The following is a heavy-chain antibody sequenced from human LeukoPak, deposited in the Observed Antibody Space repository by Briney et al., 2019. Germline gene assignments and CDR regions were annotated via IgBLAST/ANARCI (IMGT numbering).Heavy chain of an antibody. V-gene: IGHV7-4-1*02. CDR3: ARLIAAAATNWFDP. D-gene: IGHD6-13*01. CDR1: GYTFTSYA. CDR2: INTNTGNP. J-gene: IGHJ5*02. Sequence: ASVKVSCKAFGYTFTSYAMNWVRQAPGQGLEWMGWINTNTGNPTYAQGFTGRFVFSLDTSVSTAYLQISSLKAEDTAVYYCARLIAAAATNWFDPWGQGTLVTVSS.